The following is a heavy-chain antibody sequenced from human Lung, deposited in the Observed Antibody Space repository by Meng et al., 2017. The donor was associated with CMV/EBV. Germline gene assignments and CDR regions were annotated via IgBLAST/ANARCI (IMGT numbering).Heavy chain of an antibody. J-gene: IGHJ4*02. CDR3: ARQWAGSSFDY. V-gene: IGHV4-61*01. CDR2: ISYSGST. D-gene: IGHD1-26*01. Sequence: CSVSGGSVNRTNYYWSWIRQYPGKGLEWIGYISYSGSTTYNPYLSSRVTIAMDKSKNQFSLNLFSLTPADSALYYCARQWAGSSFDYWGQGALVTVSS. CDR1: GGSVNRTNYY.